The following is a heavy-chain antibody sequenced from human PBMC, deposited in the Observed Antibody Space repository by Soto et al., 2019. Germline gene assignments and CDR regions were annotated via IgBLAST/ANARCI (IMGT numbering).Heavy chain of an antibody. D-gene: IGHD3-10*01. CDR1: GFTFSNYW. V-gene: IGHV3-74*01. Sequence: PGGSLRLSCAASGFTFSNYWMHWVRQAPGKGLVWVSRINSDGSGTSYADSVKGRLTISRDNSKNTLYLQMNSLRAEDTAVYYCAKVSHMVRGVKGPPDVWGQGTTVTVSS. CDR2: INSDGSGT. J-gene: IGHJ6*02. CDR3: AKVSHMVRGVKGPPDV.